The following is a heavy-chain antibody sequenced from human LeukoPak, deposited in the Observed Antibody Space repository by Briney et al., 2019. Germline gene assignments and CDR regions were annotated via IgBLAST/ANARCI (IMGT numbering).Heavy chain of an antibody. Sequence: SETLSLTCTVSGGSISSGSYYWSWIRQPAGKGLEWIGRIYTSGSTNYNPSLKSRVTMSVDTSKNQFSLKLSSVTAADTAVYYCAREGQWLVRYWGQGTLVTVSS. J-gene: IGHJ4*02. V-gene: IGHV4-61*02. CDR2: IYTSGST. CDR3: AREGQWLVRY. CDR1: GGSISSGSYY. D-gene: IGHD6-19*01.